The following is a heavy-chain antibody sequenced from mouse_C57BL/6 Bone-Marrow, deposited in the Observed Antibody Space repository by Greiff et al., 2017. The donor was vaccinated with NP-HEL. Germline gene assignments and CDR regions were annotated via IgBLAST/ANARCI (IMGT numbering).Heavy chain of an antibody. Sequence: QVQLQQPGAELVRPGSSVKLSCKASGYTFTSYWMDWVKQRPGQGLEWIGNIYPSDSETNYNQKFKDKATLTVDKSSSTAYMQLSSLTSEDSAVYYCARGMYYYGSSYFYYYAMDYWGQGTSVTVSA. CDR1: GYTFTSYW. J-gene: IGHJ4*01. CDR3: ARGMYYYGSSYFYYYAMDY. D-gene: IGHD1-1*01. V-gene: IGHV1-61*01. CDR2: IYPSDSET.